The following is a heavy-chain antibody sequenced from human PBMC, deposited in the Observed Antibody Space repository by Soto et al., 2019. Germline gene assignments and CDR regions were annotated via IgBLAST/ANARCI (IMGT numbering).Heavy chain of an antibody. V-gene: IGHV4-4*07. CDR3: GSDGKKTARHWFDX. J-gene: IGHJ5*02. Sequence: GTLGLTCTVSVASSRGFYWSWIRKSAGKGLECIGRIYATGTTDYNPSLKSRVMMSVDTSKKQFSLKFRSVTAADTAVYYCGSDGKKTARHWFDXWGQG. CDR2: IYATGTT. CDR1: VASSRGFY. D-gene: IGHD2-21*02.